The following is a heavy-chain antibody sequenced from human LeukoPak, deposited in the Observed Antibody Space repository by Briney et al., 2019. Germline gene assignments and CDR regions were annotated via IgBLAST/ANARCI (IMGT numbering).Heavy chain of an antibody. CDR2: ISSSGSTI. J-gene: IGHJ4*02. CDR3: ARGSHSSNWYAFDY. V-gene: IGHV3-11*01. Sequence: PGGSLRFSCAASGFTFSDYYMSWIRQAPGKGLEWVSYISSSGSTIYYADSVKGRFTISRDNAKNSLYLQMNSLRAEDTAVYYCARGSHSSNWYAFDYWGQGTLVTVSS. D-gene: IGHD6-13*01. CDR1: GFTFSDYY.